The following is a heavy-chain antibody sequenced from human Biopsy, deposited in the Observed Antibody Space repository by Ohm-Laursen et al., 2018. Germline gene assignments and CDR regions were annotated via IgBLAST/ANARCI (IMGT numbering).Heavy chain of an antibody. CDR1: GGPIDSYY. J-gene: IGHJ6*02. CDR3: GRDSGILNYGNFKYYHYYGMDV. CDR2: RFTSGTT. V-gene: IGHV4-4*07. Sequence: GTLSLTCSVSGGPIDSYYWSWMRQPAGKGLEWVVRRFTSGTTNYNPSLNNRVTMSVDTSKNQFSLRLTSVTAADTTVYYCGRDSGILNYGNFKYYHYYGMDVWGQGTKVTVSS. D-gene: IGHD4-11*01.